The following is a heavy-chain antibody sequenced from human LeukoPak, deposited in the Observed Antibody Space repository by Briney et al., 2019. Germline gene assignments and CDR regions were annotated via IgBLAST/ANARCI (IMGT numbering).Heavy chain of an antibody. CDR1: GGSISSSSYY. V-gene: IGHV4-39*01. J-gene: IGHJ4*02. CDR3: ARHAAVRGNLVDY. D-gene: IGHD3-10*01. CDR2: IYYSGST. Sequence: SETLSLTCPVSGGSISSSSYYWGWIRQPPGKGLEWIGTIYYSGSTYYNPSLKSRVTISVDTSKNQFSLKLSSVTAADTAVYYCARHAAVRGNLVDYWGQGTLVIVSS.